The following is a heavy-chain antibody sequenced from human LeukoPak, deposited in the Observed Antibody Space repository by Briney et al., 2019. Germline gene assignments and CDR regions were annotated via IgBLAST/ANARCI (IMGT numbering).Heavy chain of an antibody. CDR2: ISSNGGST. Sequence: GGSLRLSCAASGFTFSSYAMHWLRQAPGKGLEYVSAISSNGGSTYYANSVKGRFTISRDNSKNTLYLQMGSLRAEDMAVYYCARGRSYYDFWSGYYFDYWGQGTLVTVSS. V-gene: IGHV3-64*01. D-gene: IGHD3-3*01. CDR1: GFTFSSYA. CDR3: ARGRSYYDFWSGYYFDY. J-gene: IGHJ4*02.